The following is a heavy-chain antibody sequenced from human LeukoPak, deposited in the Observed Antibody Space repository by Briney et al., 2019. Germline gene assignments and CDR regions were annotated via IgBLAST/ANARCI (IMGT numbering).Heavy chain of an antibody. J-gene: IGHJ3*01. CDR2: INQDGSQK. CDR3: VAGDWGARDSFDL. CDR1: GFTFSIYW. V-gene: IGHV3-7*01. D-gene: IGHD2-21*01. Sequence: ESLRLSCAASGFTFSIYWMSWVRQPPGKGLEWVGNINQDGSQKYYVDSVKGRFTISRDNSNNSSFMQINRLRAEDTSVYYCVAGDWGARDSFDLWGRGTMVTVSS.